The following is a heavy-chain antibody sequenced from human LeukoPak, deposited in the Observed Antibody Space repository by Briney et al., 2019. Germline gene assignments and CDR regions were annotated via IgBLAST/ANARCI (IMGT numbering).Heavy chain of an antibody. CDR2: ISGSGGST. D-gene: IGHD3-22*01. CDR1: GFTFSSYA. J-gene: IGHJ4*02. CDR3: AKAPPLYDSSGYTTRFDY. V-gene: IGHV3-23*01. Sequence: PGGSLRLSCAASGFTFSSYAMSWVRQAPGKGLEWVSAISGSGGSTYYADSVKGRFTISRDNSKNTLYLQMNSLRAEDTAVYYCAKAPPLYDSSGYTTRFDYWGQGILVTVSS.